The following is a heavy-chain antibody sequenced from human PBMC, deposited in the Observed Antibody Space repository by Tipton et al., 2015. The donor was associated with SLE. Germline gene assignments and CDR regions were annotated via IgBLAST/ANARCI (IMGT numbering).Heavy chain of an antibody. D-gene: IGHD3/OR15-3a*01. J-gene: IGHJ6*02. V-gene: IGHV3-23*01. Sequence: SLRLSCAASGFTFSSYGMSWVRQAPGKGLEWVSAISGSGGSTYYADSVEGRFTISRDNSKNTLYLQMNSLRAEDTAVYYCAKTVEDWHGFYYYGMDVWDQGP. CDR2: ISGSGGST. CDR3: AKTVEDWHGFYYYGMDV. CDR1: GFTFSSYG.